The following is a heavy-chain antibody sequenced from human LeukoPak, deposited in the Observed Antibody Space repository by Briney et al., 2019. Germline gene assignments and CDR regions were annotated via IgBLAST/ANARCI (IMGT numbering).Heavy chain of an antibody. CDR3: ARDVDYFDY. Sequence: GGSLRLSCAASGFTFSSYEMNWVRQAGGKGVEWVSYISSSGSTIYYADSVKGRFTISRDNAKNSLYLQMNSLRAEDTAVYYCARDVDYFDYWGQGTLVTVSS. CDR1: GFTFSSYE. V-gene: IGHV3-48*03. CDR2: ISSSGSTI. J-gene: IGHJ4*02.